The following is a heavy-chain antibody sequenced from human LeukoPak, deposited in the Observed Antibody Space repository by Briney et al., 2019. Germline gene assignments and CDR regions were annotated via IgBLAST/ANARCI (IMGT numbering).Heavy chain of an antibody. Sequence: ASVKVSCKVSGYTLTELSMHWVRQAPGKGLEWMGGFDPEDGETIYAQKFQERVTITRDMSTSTAYMELSSLRSEDTAVYYCASRHNYYGSGRPSSYYYGMDVWGQGTTVTVSS. J-gene: IGHJ6*02. V-gene: IGHV1-24*01. D-gene: IGHD3-10*01. CDR1: GYTLTELS. CDR2: FDPEDGET. CDR3: ASRHNYYGSGRPSSYYYGMDV.